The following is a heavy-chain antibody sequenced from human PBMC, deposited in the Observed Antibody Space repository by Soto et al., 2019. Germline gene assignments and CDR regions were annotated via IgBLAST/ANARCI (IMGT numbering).Heavy chain of an antibody. CDR3: TRASSDRNHMEV. J-gene: IGHJ6*02. CDR1: GFNFGNFV. V-gene: IGHV3-23*01. CDR2: ITESGGDT. Sequence: GGSLSLSCAASGFNFGNFVMRWVRQTPGKGLEWVSTITESGGDTYYTDSVKGRFTISRDNSKNTLYLQMTSLRAEDTALYYCTRASSDRNHMEVWGPGTTVTVSS.